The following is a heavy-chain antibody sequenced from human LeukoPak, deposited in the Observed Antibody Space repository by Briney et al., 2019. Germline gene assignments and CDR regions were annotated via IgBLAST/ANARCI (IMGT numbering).Heavy chain of an antibody. D-gene: IGHD6-19*01. V-gene: IGHV1-8*01. CDR2: MNPNSGNT. CDR3: ARGYSSGWDFDY. CDR1: GYTFTSYD. Sequence: ASVKVSCKASGYTFTSYDINWVRQATGQGLEWMGWMNPNSGNTGYAQKFQGRVTMTRNTSISTAYMELSSLRSDDTAVYYCARGYSSGWDFDYWGQGTLVTVSS. J-gene: IGHJ4*02.